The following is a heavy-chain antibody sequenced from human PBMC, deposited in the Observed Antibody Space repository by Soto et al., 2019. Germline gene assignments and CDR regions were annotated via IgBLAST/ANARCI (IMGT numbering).Heavy chain of an antibody. CDR1: GGTFSSYT. CDR2: IIPILGIA. D-gene: IGHD3-10*01. V-gene: IGHV1-69*04. J-gene: IGHJ4*02. Sequence: SVKVSCKASGGTFSSYTISWVQQAPGQGLEWMGRIIPILGIANYAQKFQGRVTITADKSTSTAYMELSSLRSEDTAVYYCARDRGALIGLYGSGSYEPFDYWGQGTLVTV. CDR3: ARDRGALIGLYGSGSYEPFDY.